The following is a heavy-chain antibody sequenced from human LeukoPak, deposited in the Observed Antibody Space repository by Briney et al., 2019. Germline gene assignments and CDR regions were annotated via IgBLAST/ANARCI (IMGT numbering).Heavy chain of an antibody. J-gene: IGHJ4*02. V-gene: IGHV1-2*02. CDR2: INPNSGGT. CDR3: ARAVFVVVPAALGY. Sequence: GASVKVSCKASGYTFTGYYMHWVRQAPGQGLEWMGWINPNSGGTNYEQKFQGRVTMTRDTSISTAYMELSRLRSDDTAVYYCARAVFVVVPAALGYWGQGTLVTVSS. D-gene: IGHD2-2*01. CDR1: GYTFTGYY.